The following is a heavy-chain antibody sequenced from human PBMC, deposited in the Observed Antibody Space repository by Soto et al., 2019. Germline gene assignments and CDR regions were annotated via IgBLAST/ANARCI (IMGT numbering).Heavy chain of an antibody. CDR3: ARVRYCSGGSCYREKYFQH. CDR2: MNPNSGNT. J-gene: IGHJ1*01. Sequence: QVQLVQSGAEVKKPGASVKVSCKASGYTFTSYDINWVRQATGQGLEWMGWMNPNSGNTGYAQKFQGRVTMTRNTSISTAYMELSSLRSDDTAVYYCARVRYCSGGSCYREKYFQHWGQGTLVTVSS. V-gene: IGHV1-8*01. CDR1: GYTFTSYD. D-gene: IGHD2-15*01.